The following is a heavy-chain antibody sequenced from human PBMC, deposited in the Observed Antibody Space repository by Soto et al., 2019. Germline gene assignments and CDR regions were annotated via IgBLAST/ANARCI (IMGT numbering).Heavy chain of an antibody. Sequence: QVQLQQWGAGLLKPSETLSLTCAVYGGSFSGYYWSWIRQPPGKGLEWIGEINHSGSTNYNPSLKSRVTISVDTSKNQFSLKLSSVTAADTAVYYCARVHCSGGSCYSNWFDPWGQGTLVTVSS. CDR2: INHSGST. V-gene: IGHV4-34*01. CDR1: GGSFSGYY. CDR3: ARVHCSGGSCYSNWFDP. J-gene: IGHJ5*02. D-gene: IGHD2-15*01.